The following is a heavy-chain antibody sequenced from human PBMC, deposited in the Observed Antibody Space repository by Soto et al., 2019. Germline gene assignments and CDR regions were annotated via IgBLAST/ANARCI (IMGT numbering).Heavy chain of an antibody. D-gene: IGHD3-10*01. CDR3: AGGGRG. J-gene: IGHJ2*01. Sequence: EVQLVESGGGLVQPGGSLRLSCAASGFTFTSFTMNWVRQAPGKGLEWISSISSSSSSIYYADSVKGRFTISRDNAKNSLFLQMNSRRDEDTALYYCAGGGRGGGRGTLVTVSS. CDR2: ISSSSSSI. V-gene: IGHV3-48*02. CDR1: GFTFTSFT.